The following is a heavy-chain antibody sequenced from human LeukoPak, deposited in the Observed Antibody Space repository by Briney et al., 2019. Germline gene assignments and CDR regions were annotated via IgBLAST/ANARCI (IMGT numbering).Heavy chain of an antibody. V-gene: IGHV3-7*05. CDR3: ARAVDDNVWGSYRPPGH. Sequence: GGSLRLSCAASGFTFSSYWMSWVRQAPGKGLEWVANIKQDGSEKYHVDSVKGRFTISRDNAKNSLYLQMSSLRVEDTAVYYCARAVDDNVWGSYRPPGHWGQGTLVTVSS. D-gene: IGHD3-16*02. CDR2: IKQDGSEK. CDR1: GFTFSSYW. J-gene: IGHJ4*02.